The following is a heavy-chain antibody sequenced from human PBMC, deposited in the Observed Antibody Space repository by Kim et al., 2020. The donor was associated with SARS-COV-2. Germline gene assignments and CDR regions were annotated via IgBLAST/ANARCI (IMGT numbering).Heavy chain of an antibody. Sequence: ASVKVSCKASGFSLAGAYLHWMRQAPGQGLQWLGWIEINSGDTKYAQTFQGRVTLTRDMSINTAYMELSGLRSDDTAVYSCSTWFAVGFDHWGEGALVTVSS. CDR3: STWFAVGFDH. D-gene: IGHD3-10*01. CDR2: IEINSGDT. J-gene: IGHJ5*02. CDR1: GFSLAGAY. V-gene: IGHV1-2*02.